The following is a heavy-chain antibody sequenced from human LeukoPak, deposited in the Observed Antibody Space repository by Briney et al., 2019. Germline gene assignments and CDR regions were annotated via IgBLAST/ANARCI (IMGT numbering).Heavy chain of an antibody. J-gene: IGHJ4*02. D-gene: IGHD6-13*01. CDR1: GGSISSGGYY. CDR2: IYYSGST. CDR3: ARAAAGTYYFDY. V-gene: IGHV4-31*03. Sequence: SETLSLTCTVSGGSISSGGYYWSWIRQHPGKGLEWIGYIYYSGSTYYNPSLKSRVTISVDTSKNQFSLKLSSVTAADTAVYYCARAAAGTYYFDYWGQGTLVIVSS.